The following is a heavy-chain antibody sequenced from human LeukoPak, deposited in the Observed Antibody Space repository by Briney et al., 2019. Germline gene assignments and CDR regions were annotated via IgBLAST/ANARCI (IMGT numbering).Heavy chain of an antibody. V-gene: IGHV1-2*02. D-gene: IGHD2-15*01. Sequence: ASVKVSCKASGYTFTGYYMHWVRQATGQGLEWMGWMNPNSGNTGYAQKFQGRVTMTRDTSISTAYMELSRLRSDDTAVYYCARAPRYCSSGSCYYFDYWGQGTLVTVSS. J-gene: IGHJ4*02. CDR1: GYTFTGYY. CDR3: ARAPRYCSSGSCYYFDY. CDR2: MNPNSGNT.